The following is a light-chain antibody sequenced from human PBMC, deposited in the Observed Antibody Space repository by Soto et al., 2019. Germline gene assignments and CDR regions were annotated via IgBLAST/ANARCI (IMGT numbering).Light chain of an antibody. CDR1: SSDIGHYDY. CDR2: HVT. Sequence: QSALTQPASVSGSPGQSITISCTGTSSDIGHYDYVSWYQQHPGKAPKLMIYHVTYRPSGVSNRYSGSKSGNSASLTISGLQADDEADYYCCSLTPPHTDVFGSGTKLTVL. CDR3: CSLTPPHTDV. J-gene: IGLJ1*01. V-gene: IGLV2-14*03.